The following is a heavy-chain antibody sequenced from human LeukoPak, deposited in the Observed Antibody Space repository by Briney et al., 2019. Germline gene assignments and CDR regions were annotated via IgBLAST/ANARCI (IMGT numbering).Heavy chain of an antibody. V-gene: IGHV1-18*01. CDR2: ISGYNGNT. D-gene: IGHD5-18*01. CDR3: ARAEDTAMVPDY. Sequence: ASVKVSCKASGYTFTSYGISWVRQAPGQGLEWMGWISGYNGNTDYAQNLQGRVTMTADTSTSTAYMELRSLRSDDTAVYYCARAEDTAMVPDYWGQGTLVTVSS. J-gene: IGHJ4*02. CDR1: GYTFTSYG.